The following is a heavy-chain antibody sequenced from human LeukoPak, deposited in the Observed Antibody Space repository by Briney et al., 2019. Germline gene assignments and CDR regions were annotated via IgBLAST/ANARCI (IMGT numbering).Heavy chain of an antibody. CDR2: FIPIFGTA. J-gene: IGHJ5*02. V-gene: IGHV1-69*05. CDR1: GGTFSSYA. CDR3: ARTPLTCSGGSCWFDP. D-gene: IGHD2-15*01. Sequence: SVKVSCKASGGTFSSYAISWVRQAPGQGFEWMGRFIPIFGTANYAQKFQGRVTITTDESTSTAYMELSSLRSEDTAVYYCARTPLTCSGGSCWFDPWGQGTLVTVSS.